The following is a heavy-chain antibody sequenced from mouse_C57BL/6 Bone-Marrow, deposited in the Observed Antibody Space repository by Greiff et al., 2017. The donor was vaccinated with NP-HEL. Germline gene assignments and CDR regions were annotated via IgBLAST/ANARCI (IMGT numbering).Heavy chain of an antibody. CDR3: ARRYYGSSYWYFDV. V-gene: IGHV1-55*01. D-gene: IGHD1-1*01. CDR2: IYPGSGST. J-gene: IGHJ1*03. Sequence: VQLQQSGPELVKPGASVKISCKASGYTFTSYWITWVKQRPGQGLEWIGDIYPGSGSTNYNEKFKSKATLTVDTSSSTAYMQLSSLTSEDSAVYDCARRYYGSSYWYFDVWGKGTTVTVSS. CDR1: GYTFTSYW.